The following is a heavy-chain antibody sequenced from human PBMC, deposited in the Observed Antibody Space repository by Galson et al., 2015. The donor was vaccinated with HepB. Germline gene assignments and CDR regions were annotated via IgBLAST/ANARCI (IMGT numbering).Heavy chain of an antibody. J-gene: IGHJ4*02. D-gene: IGHD5-12*01. CDR1: GFTFRSYG. V-gene: IGHV3-30*18. Sequence: SLRLSCAASGFTFRSYGMHWVRQAPGKGLEWVAVISNDGKNIYYADSVRGRFTISRDDSKNALYLQMSSLRIEDTAVYYCVKVWGADSGYDFLPHKWGQGTLVTVSS. CDR2: ISNDGKNI. CDR3: VKVWGADSGYDFLPHK.